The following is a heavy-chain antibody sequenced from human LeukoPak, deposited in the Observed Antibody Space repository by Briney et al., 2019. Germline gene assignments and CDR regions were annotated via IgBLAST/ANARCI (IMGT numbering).Heavy chain of an antibody. CDR2: IYYSGST. J-gene: IGHJ4*02. CDR3: ARDVSYSSGWYYYFDY. D-gene: IGHD6-19*01. V-gene: IGHV4-59*12. CDR1: GGSISSYY. Sequence: SETLSLTCTVSGGSISSYYWSWIRQPPGKGLEWIGYIYYSGSTNYNPSLKSRVTISVDTSKNQFSLKLSSVTAADTAVYYCARDVSYSSGWYYYFDYWGQGTLVTVSS.